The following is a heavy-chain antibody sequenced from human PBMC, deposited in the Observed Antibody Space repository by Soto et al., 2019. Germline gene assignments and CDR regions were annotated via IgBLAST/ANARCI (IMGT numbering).Heavy chain of an antibody. D-gene: IGHD3-22*01. CDR3: ARAMIVVEYGLDV. CDR2: ITASGSVI. J-gene: IGHJ6*02. V-gene: IGHV3-48*03. CDR1: GFSFRGFE. Sequence: DEQLVESGGGLVQPGGSLRLSCAASGFSFRGFEMVWVRQAPGKGLEWLSYITASGSVIHYADSVKGRFTISRDNAKNSLFLQMNSLRPDDTATYYCARAMIVVEYGLDVWGQGTTVIVSS.